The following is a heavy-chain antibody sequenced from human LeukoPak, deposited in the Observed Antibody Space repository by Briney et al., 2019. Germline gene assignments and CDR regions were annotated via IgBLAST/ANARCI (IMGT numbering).Heavy chain of an antibody. CDR2: ISSGGSAI. D-gene: IGHD3-22*01. CDR3: ARSYSSAYYY. CDR1: GFIFSSYE. J-gene: IGHJ4*02. Sequence: PGGSLRLSCAASGFIFSSYEMNWVRQAPGKGLEWISYISSGGSAIYYADSVKGRFTISRDNAKNFLYLQMNSLRAEDTAVYCCARSYSSAYYYWGQGTLVTVSS. V-gene: IGHV3-48*03.